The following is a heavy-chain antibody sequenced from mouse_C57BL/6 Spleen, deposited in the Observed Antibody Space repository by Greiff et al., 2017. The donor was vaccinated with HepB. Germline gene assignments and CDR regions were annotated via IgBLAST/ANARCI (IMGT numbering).Heavy chain of an antibody. J-gene: IGHJ2*01. CDR3: ARERGYDGFDY. D-gene: IGHD2-2*01. CDR1: GYTFTSYW. CDR2: IYPSDSET. Sequence: VLLQQPGAELVRPGSSVKLSCKASGYTFTSYWMDWVKQRPGQGLEWIGNIYPSDSETHYNQKFKDKATLTVDKSSSTAYMQLSSLTSEDSAVYYCARERGYDGFDYWGQGTTLTVSS. V-gene: IGHV1-61*01.